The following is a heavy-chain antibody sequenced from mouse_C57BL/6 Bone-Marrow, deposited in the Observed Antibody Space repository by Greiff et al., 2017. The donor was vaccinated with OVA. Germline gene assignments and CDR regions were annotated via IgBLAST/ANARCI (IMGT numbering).Heavy chain of an antibody. J-gene: IGHJ4*01. CDR3: ASPTVVANYAMDY. CDR2: IYPGDGDT. V-gene: IGHV1-82*01. Sequence: VQLQQSGPELVKPGASVKISCKASGYAFSSSWMNWVKQRPGKGLVWIGRIYPGDGDTNYNGKFKGKATLTADKSSSTAYMQLSSLTSEDSAVYFCASPTVVANYAMDYWGQGTSVTVSS. CDR1: GYAFSSSW. D-gene: IGHD1-1*01.